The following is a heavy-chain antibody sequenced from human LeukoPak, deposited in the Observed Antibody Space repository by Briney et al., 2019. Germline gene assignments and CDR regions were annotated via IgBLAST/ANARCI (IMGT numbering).Heavy chain of an antibody. CDR2: XXPIFGIA. CDR1: GGTFSSYA. CDR3: ARGREEDSSGYYYGFDY. V-gene: IGHV1-69*10. D-gene: IGHD3-22*01. Sequence: SVKVSCKASGGTFSSYAISWVRQAPGQGLEXXXXXXPIFGIANYAQKFQGRVTITADKSTSTAYMELSSLRPEDTAVYYCARGREEDSSGYYYGFDYWGQGTLVTVSS. J-gene: IGHJ4*02.